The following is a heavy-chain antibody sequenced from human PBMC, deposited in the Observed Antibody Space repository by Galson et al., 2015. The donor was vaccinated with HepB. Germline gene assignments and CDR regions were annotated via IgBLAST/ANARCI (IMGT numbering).Heavy chain of an antibody. V-gene: IGHV3-30-3*01. J-gene: IGHJ6*02. CDR2: ISYDGSNK. D-gene: IGHD5-24*01. Sequence: SLRLSCAASGFTFSSYAMHWVRQAPGKGLEWVAVISYDGSNKYYADSVKGRFTISRDNSKNTLYLQMNSLRAEDTAVYYCARSSRDGYNKSYYYYYGMDVWGQGTTVTVSS. CDR3: ARSSRDGYNKSYYYYYGMDV. CDR1: GFTFSSYA.